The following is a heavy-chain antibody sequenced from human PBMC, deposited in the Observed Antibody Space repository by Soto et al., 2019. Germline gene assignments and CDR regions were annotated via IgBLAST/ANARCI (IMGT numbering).Heavy chain of an antibody. V-gene: IGHV1-46*01. D-gene: IGHD2-21*01. J-gene: IGHJ4*02. CDR3: ATGQVMIGY. Sequence: ASVKVSCKASGYTFTSYYMHWVRQAPGQGLEWMGIINPSGGSTSYAQKFQGRVTMTEDTSTDTAYMELSSLRSEDTAVYYCATGQVMIGYWGQGTLVTVSS. CDR2: INPSGGST. CDR1: GYTFTSYY.